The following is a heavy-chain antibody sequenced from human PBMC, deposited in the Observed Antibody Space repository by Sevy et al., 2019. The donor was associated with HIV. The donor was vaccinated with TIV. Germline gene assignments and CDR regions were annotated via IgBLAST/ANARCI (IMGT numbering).Heavy chain of an antibody. CDR3: ARDDTASYLPVS. CDR1: GFTFSDYS. V-gene: IGHV3-48*02. Sequence: GGSLRLSCAASGFTFSDYSLNWVRQAPGKGLEWVSSISRSGTRRHYEDSVRGRFTISRDDAKNSLYLQMSSLRDEDTAVYYCARDDTASYLPVSWGQGTLVTVSS. D-gene: IGHD3-10*01. CDR2: ISRSGTRR. J-gene: IGHJ4*02.